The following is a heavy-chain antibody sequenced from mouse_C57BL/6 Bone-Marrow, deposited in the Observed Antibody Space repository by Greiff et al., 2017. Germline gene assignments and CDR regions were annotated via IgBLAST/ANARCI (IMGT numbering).Heavy chain of an antibody. CDR1: GFSLTSYG. D-gene: IGHD1-1*02. V-gene: IGHV2-3*01. J-gene: IGHJ4*01. CDR2: IWGDGST. CDR3: ASSYGGY. Sequence: VNVVESGPGLVAPSQSLSITCTVSGFSLTSYGVSWVRQPPGKGLEWLGVIWGDGSTTYYSALISRLSISKDNSKSQVCLNLNSLQTEDTASYDCASSYGGYWGQGTSVTVSS.